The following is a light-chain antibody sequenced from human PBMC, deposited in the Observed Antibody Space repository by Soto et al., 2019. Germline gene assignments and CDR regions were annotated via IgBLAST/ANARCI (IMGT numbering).Light chain of an antibody. CDR3: QQYGSSPWT. J-gene: IGKJ1*01. Sequence: EIVLPPSRGTLSLSRVESATLSCSAIPSVIRSYFASYHQQPGQAPKLLIYGASSRATGIPDRFRGSGSGTDFTLTISRLEPEDFAVYYCQQYGSSPWTFGQGTKVDIK. CDR2: GAS. CDR1: PSVIRSY. V-gene: IGKV3-20*01.